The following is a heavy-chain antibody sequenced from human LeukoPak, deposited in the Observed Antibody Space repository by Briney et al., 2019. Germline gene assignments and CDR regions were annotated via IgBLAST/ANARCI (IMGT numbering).Heavy chain of an antibody. CDR3: AREAGYCSGGSCYPDY. CDR2: TYYRSKWYN. CDR1: GDSVSSNSAA. V-gene: IGHV6-1*01. D-gene: IGHD2-15*01. J-gene: IGHJ4*02. Sequence: SQTLSLTCAISGDSVSSNSAAWNWIRQSPSRGLEWLGRTYYRSKWYNDYAVSVKSRITINPDTSKNQFSLQLNSVTPEDTAVYYCAREAGYCSGGSCYPDYWGQGTLVTVSS.